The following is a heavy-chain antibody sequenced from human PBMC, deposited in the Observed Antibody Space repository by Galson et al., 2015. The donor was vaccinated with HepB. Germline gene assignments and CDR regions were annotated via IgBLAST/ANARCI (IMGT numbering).Heavy chain of an antibody. J-gene: IGHJ5*02. D-gene: IGHD1-20*01. CDR2: TYYRSKWYN. V-gene: IGHV6-1*01. Sequence: CAISGDSVSSNSAAWNWIRQSPSRGLEWLGRTYYRSKWYNDYAVSVKSRITINPDTSKNQFSLQLNSVTPEDTAVYYCARVGRITGITGTDWFDPWGQGTLVTVSS. CDR1: GDSVSSNSAA. CDR3: ARVGRITGITGTDWFDP.